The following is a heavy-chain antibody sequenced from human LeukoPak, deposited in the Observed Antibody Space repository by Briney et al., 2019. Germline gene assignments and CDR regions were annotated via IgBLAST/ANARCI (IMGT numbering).Heavy chain of an antibody. Sequence: ASVKVSCKASGYTFTSYGISWVRQAPGQGLEWMGWISAYNGNTNYAQKLQGRVPMTTDTSTSTAYMELRSLRSDDTAVYYCARFPQEGIAVAAIDYWGQGTLVTVSS. J-gene: IGHJ4*02. CDR3: ARFPQEGIAVAAIDY. CDR2: ISAYNGNT. V-gene: IGHV1-18*01. CDR1: GYTFTSYG. D-gene: IGHD6-19*01.